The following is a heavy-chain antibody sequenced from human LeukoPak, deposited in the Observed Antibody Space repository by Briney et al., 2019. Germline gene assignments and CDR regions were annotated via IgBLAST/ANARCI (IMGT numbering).Heavy chain of an antibody. CDR2: ISWNSGRI. D-gene: IGHD6-13*01. CDR1: GFSFDAYA. V-gene: IGHV3-9*01. Sequence: GRSLRLSCAASGFSFDAYAIHWVRQAPGKGLEWVSGISWNSGRIGCADSVKGRFTISRDNAKNSLYLQMNSLSPEDTAFYYCAKGGAAADSYWYFDLWGRGTLVTVSS. CDR3: AKGGAAADSYWYFDL. J-gene: IGHJ2*01.